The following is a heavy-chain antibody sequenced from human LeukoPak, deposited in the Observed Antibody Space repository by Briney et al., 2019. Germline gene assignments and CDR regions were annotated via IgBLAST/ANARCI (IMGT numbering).Heavy chain of an antibody. CDR1: GFTFSSYA. CDR3: AKDRWFGELIPGCYFDY. D-gene: IGHD3-10*01. Sequence: PGGSLRLSCAASGFTFSSYAMHWVRQAPGKGLEWVAFIRYDGSNKYYADSVKGRFTISRDNSKNTLYLQMNSLRTEDTAVYYCAKDRWFGELIPGCYFDYWGQGTLVTVSS. J-gene: IGHJ4*02. V-gene: IGHV3-30*02. CDR2: IRYDGSNK.